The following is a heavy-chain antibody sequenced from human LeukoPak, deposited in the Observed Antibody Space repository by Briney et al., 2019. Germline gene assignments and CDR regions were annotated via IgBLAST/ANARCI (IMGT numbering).Heavy chain of an antibody. D-gene: IGHD4-17*01. CDR2: INHSGST. Sequence: SETLSLTCAVYGGSFSGYYWSWIRQPPGKGLEWIGEINHSGSTNYNPSLKSRVTISVDTSKNQFSLKLSSVTAADTAVYYCARRDYGLYYYYYYYMDVWGKGTTVTISS. J-gene: IGHJ6*03. CDR3: ARRDYGLYYYYYYYMDV. V-gene: IGHV4-34*01. CDR1: GGSFSGYY.